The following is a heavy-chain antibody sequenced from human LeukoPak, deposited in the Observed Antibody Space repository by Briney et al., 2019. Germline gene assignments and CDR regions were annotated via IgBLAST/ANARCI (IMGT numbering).Heavy chain of an antibody. D-gene: IGHD3-22*01. CDR1: GGSISSYY. Sequence: SETLSLTCTVSGGSISSYYWSWIRQPPGKGLEWIGDVGHSGSADYNPSLKSRVTISADPSKSQFSLKLTSVTAADTAVYYCATRGDYSDTSGNSYDALDIWGQGTMVTVSS. J-gene: IGHJ3*02. CDR2: VGHSGSA. V-gene: IGHV4-34*01. CDR3: ATRGDYSDTSGNSYDALDI.